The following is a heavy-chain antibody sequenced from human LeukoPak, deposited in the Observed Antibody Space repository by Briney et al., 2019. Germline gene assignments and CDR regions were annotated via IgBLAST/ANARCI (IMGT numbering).Heavy chain of an antibody. CDR3: ARFRPIHPVDY. CDR2: ISSSGSTI. Sequence: GGSLRLSCAASGFTFSSYEMNWVRQAPGKGLEWVSYISSSGSTIYYADSVKGRFTISRDNAKNSLYLQMNSLRAEDTAVYYCARFRPIHPVDYWGQGTLVTVSS. CDR1: GFTFSSYE. V-gene: IGHV3-48*03. J-gene: IGHJ4*02. D-gene: IGHD5-18*01.